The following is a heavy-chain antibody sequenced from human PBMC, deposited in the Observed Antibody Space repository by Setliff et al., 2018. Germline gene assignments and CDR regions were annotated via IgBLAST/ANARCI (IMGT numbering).Heavy chain of an antibody. D-gene: IGHD6-19*01. CDR2: IRSKADNYAT. V-gene: IGHV3-73*01. CDR1: GFTFSGSA. J-gene: IGHJ3*02. Sequence: KVSCAASGFTFSGSAMHWVRQASGKGLEWVGRIRSKADNYATAYAASARGRFTISRDDSKNTAYLQMNSLKTEDTAVYYCILIGSSADAFDIWGQGTMVTVSS. CDR3: ILIGSSADAFDI.